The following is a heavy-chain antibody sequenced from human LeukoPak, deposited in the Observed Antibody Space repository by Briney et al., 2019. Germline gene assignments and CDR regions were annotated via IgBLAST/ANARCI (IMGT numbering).Heavy chain of an antibody. V-gene: IGHV4-4*02. CDR2: IYHSGST. D-gene: IGHD3-16*02. CDR3: ARDMITFEGVIVPLGY. Sequence: PSETLSLTCAVSGGSISSSNWWSWVRQPPGKGLEWIGEIYHSGSTNYNPSLKSRVTISVDKSKNQFSLKLSSVTAADTAVYYCARDMITFEGVIVPLGYWGQGTLVTVSS. J-gene: IGHJ4*02. CDR1: GGSISSSNW.